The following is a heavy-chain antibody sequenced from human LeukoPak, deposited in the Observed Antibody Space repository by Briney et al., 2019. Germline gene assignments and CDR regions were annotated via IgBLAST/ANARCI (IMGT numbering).Heavy chain of an antibody. Sequence: GASVKVSCKASGGTFSSYAISWVRQAPGQGLEWMGGIIPIFGTANYAQKFQGRVTITADESTSTAYMELSSLRSEDTAVYYCARVAPKITMIVSLAFDIWGQGTMVTVSS. CDR3: ARVAPKITMIVSLAFDI. V-gene: IGHV1-69*13. CDR2: IIPIFGTA. CDR1: GGTFSSYA. D-gene: IGHD3-22*01. J-gene: IGHJ3*02.